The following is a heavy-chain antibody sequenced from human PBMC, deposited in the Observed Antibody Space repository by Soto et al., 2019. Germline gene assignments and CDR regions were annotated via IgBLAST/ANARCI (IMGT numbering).Heavy chain of an antibody. V-gene: IGHV1-69*01. CDR3: ARDDVVVVAATPYYYYGMDV. D-gene: IGHD2-15*01. J-gene: IGHJ6*02. CDR2: IIPIFGTA. Sequence: QVQLVQSGAEVKKPGSSVKVSCKASGGTFSSYAISWVRQAPGQGLEWMGGIIPIFGTANYAQKFQGRVTITADESTSTAYMELSSLRSEDTAVYHCARDDVVVVAATPYYYYGMDVWGQGTTVTVSS. CDR1: GGTFSSYA.